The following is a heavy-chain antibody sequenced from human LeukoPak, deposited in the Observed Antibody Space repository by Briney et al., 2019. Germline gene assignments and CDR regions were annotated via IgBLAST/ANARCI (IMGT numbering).Heavy chain of an antibody. CDR3: ARRGGSFYSTLDAFDI. J-gene: IGHJ3*02. D-gene: IGHD4-11*01. CDR2: IYYRGST. Sequence: SSETLSLTCTVSGGSISSYYWSWIRQPPGKGLEWIAYIYYRGSTNYNPSLRSRVTISVDTSKNQFSPKLSSVTAADTAVYYCARRGGSFYSTLDAFDIWGQGTMVTVSS. CDR1: GGSISSYY. V-gene: IGHV4-59*01.